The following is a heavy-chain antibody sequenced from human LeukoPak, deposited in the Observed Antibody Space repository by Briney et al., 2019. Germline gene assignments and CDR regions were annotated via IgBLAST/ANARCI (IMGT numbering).Heavy chain of an antibody. J-gene: IGHJ2*01. Sequence: SETLSLTCAVYGGSFSGYYWSWIRQPPGKGLEWIGEINHSGSTNYNPSLKSRVTISVDTSENQFSLKLSSVTAADTAVYYCASSVDTAVVTSWYFDLWGRGTLVTVSS. CDR3: ASSVDTAVVTSWYFDL. D-gene: IGHD5-18*01. CDR1: GGSFSGYY. CDR2: INHSGST. V-gene: IGHV4-34*01.